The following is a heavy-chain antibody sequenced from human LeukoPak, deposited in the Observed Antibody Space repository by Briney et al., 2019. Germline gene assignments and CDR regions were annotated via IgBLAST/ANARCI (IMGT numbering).Heavy chain of an antibody. CDR2: IWYDGSNK. CDR1: GFTFSSYG. D-gene: IGHD6-13*01. J-gene: IGHJ4*02. V-gene: IGHV3-33*01. Sequence: GGSLRLSCAASGFTFSSYGMHWVRQAPGKGLEGVAVIWYDGSNKYYADSVKGRFTISRDNSKNTLYLQMNSLRAEDTAVYYCARGATYSSSWNSNFDYWGQGTLVTVSS. CDR3: ARGATYSSSWNSNFDY.